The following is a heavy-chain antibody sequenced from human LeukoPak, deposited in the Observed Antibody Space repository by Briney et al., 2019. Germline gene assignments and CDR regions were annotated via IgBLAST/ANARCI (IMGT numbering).Heavy chain of an antibody. CDR2: IYYSGST. CDR1: GGSISSSSYY. D-gene: IGHD6-13*01. J-gene: IGHJ4*02. CDR3: ASTYSGSWYYFDY. V-gene: IGHV4-39*01. Sequence: SETLSLTCTASGGSISSSSYYWGWIRQPPGKGLEWIGSIYYSGSTYYNPSLKSRVTISVDTSKNQFSLKLSSVTAADTAVYYCASTYSGSWYYFDYWGQGTLVTVSS.